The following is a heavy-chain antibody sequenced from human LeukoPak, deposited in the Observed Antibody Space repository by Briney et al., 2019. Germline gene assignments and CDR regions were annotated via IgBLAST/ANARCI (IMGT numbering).Heavy chain of an antibody. V-gene: IGHV4-59*04. CDR3: ARHHNSGSYSFDY. CDR2: IYYSGST. Sequence: SETLSLTCTVSGGSISSYYWSWIRQPPGKGLEWIGYIYYSGSTYYNPSLKSRVTISVDTSKNQFSLKLSSVTAADTAVYYCARHHNSGSYSFDYWGQGTLVTVSS. J-gene: IGHJ4*02. D-gene: IGHD1-26*01. CDR1: GGSISSYY.